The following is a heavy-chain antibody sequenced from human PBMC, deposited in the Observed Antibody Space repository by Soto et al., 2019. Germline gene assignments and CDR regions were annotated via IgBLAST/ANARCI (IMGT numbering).Heavy chain of an antibody. CDR2: IYYSGCN. Sequence: QVQLQESGPGLVRPSDTLSLTCTVSGGSISSYYWRWIRQPPGKGLEWIGYIYYSGCNNYNPSLKRRVTISVDKSQTPFSLKLSSVTAADTDVYYCARLVAAASSWFDPWGQGTLVTVSS. D-gene: IGHD2-2*01. CDR1: GGSISSYY. CDR3: ARLVAAASSWFDP. J-gene: IGHJ5*02. V-gene: IGHV4-59*07.